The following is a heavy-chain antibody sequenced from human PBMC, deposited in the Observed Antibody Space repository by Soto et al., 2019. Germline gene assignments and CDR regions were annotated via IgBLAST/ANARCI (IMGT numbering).Heavy chain of an antibody. V-gene: IGHV4-30-2*01. D-gene: IGHD1-26*01. CDR1: GGSISSGGYS. CDR3: ARAYSKCELLRKSWYYFDY. Sequence: PSETLSLTCAVSGGSISSGGYSWSWIRRPPGKGLEWIGYIYHSGSTYYNPSLKSRVTISVDRSKNQFSLKLSSVTAADTAVYYCARAYSKCELLRKSWYYFDYWGQGTLVTVSS. CDR2: IYHSGST. J-gene: IGHJ4*02.